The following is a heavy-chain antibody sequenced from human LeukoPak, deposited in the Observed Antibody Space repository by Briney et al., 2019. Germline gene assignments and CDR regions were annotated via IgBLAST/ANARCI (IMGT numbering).Heavy chain of an antibody. CDR1: GFSLSTSGMC. J-gene: IGHJ4*02. V-gene: IGHV2-70*01. CDR2: IDWDDDK. D-gene: IGHD6-13*01. CDR3: ARIVGAAGDFDY. Sequence: SGPALVKPTQTLTLTCTFSGFSLSTSGMCVSWIRQPPGRALEWLALIDWDDDKYYSTSLKTRLTISKDTSKNQVVFTMTNMDPVDTATYYCARIVGAAGDFDYWGQGTLVTVSS.